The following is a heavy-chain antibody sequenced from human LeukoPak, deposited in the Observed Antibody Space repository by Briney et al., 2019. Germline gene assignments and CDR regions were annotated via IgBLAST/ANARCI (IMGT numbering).Heavy chain of an antibody. V-gene: IGHV1-69*13. CDR3: ARASGDSGSYYYYYYMDV. Sequence: SVKVSCKASRGTFSSYAISWVRQAPGQGLEWMGGIIPIFGTANYAQKFQGRVTITADESTGTAYMELSSLRSEDTAVYYCARASGDSGSYYYYYYMDVWGKGTTVTISS. D-gene: IGHD1-26*01. CDR2: IIPIFGTA. CDR1: RGTFSSYA. J-gene: IGHJ6*03.